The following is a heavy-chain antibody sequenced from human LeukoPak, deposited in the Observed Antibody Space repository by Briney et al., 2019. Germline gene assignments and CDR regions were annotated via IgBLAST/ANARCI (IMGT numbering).Heavy chain of an antibody. CDR2: ILEDGSNQ. V-gene: IGHV3-30*04. CDR3: ARVQGGGYRTADY. D-gene: IGHD6-19*01. CDR1: GFTFSNYI. Sequence: PGGSLRLSCAASGFTFSNYIMHWVRQAPGKGLDWVAVILEDGSNQYYADSVKGRFTISRDNSKNTLFLQMNSLRGEDTAMHYCARVQGGGYRTADYWGQGTLVTVSS. J-gene: IGHJ4*02.